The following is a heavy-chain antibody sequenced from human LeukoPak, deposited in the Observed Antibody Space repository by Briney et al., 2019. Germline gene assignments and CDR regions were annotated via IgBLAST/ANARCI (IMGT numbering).Heavy chain of an antibody. CDR1: GFTFSVYG. D-gene: IGHD1-26*01. CDR3: ADAIVGAPAHC. Sequence: GGSLRLSCAASGFTFSVYGMAWVRQAPGKGLEWVSTINENSKNRHYSDSAEGRFTISRDNFKKTLYLQMSSLRAGDTAVYYCADAIVGAPAHCWGQGTQVTVSS. CDR2: INENSKNR. V-gene: IGHV3-23*01. J-gene: IGHJ4*02.